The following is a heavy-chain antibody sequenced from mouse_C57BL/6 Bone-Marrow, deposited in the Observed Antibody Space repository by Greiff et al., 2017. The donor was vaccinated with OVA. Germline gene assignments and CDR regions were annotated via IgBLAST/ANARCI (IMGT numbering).Heavy chain of an antibody. CDR1: GYTFTSYW. D-gene: IGHD3-2*02. CDR2: IHPSDSDT. Sequence: VKLQQPGAELVKPGASVKVSCKASGYTFTSYWMHWVKQRPGQGLEWIGRIHPSDSDTNYNQKFKGKATLTVDKSSSTAYMQLSSLTSEDSAVYYCAMVAQATPYFDYWGQGTTLTVSS. J-gene: IGHJ2*01. CDR3: AMVAQATPYFDY. V-gene: IGHV1-74*01.